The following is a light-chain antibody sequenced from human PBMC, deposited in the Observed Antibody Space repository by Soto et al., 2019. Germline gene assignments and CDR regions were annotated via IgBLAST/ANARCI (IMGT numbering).Light chain of an antibody. Sequence: EIVLTQSPGTLSLSPGERATLSCRASQSVSSSYLARYQQKPGQAPRLLIYGASSRATSIPDRFSGSGSGTDFTLTISRLEPEDFAVYYCQQYGSSPLTFGGGTKGEIK. CDR3: QQYGSSPLT. CDR1: QSVSSSY. CDR2: GAS. V-gene: IGKV3-20*01. J-gene: IGKJ4*01.